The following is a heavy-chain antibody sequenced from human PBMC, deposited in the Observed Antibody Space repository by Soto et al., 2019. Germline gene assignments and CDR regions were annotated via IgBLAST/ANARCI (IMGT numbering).Heavy chain of an antibody. V-gene: IGHV1-46*01. CDR1: GYTFTSYY. CDR3: ARDGYSYGSSWDYYYGMDV. J-gene: IGHJ6*02. D-gene: IGHD5-18*01. Sequence: ASVKVSCKASGYTFTSYYMHWVRQAPGQGLEWMGIINPSGGSTSYAQKFQGRVTMTGDTSTSTVYMELSSLRSEDTAVYYCARDGYSYGSSWDYYYGMDVWGQGTTVTGS. CDR2: INPSGGST.